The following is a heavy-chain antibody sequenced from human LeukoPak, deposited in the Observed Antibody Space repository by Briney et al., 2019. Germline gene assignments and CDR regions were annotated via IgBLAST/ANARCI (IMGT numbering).Heavy chain of an antibody. CDR3: ARASPGGIQLWLEQTRPYNNWFDP. CDR2: ISAYNGNT. V-gene: IGHV1-18*01. Sequence: GASVKVSCKASGYTFTSYGISWVRQAPGQGLEWMGWISAYNGNTNYAQKLQGRVTMTTDTSTSTAYMELRSLRSDDTAVYYCARASPGGIQLWLEQTRPYNNWFDPWGQGTLVTVSS. D-gene: IGHD5-18*01. J-gene: IGHJ5*02. CDR1: GYTFTSYG.